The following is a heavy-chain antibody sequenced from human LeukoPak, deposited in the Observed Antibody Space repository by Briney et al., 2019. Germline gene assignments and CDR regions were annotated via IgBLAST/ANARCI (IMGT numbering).Heavy chain of an antibody. Sequence: GGSLRLSCAASGFTVSSNYMSWVRQAPGKGLEWVSAISGSGGSTYYADSVKGRFTISRDNSKNTLYLQMNSLRAEDTAVYYCAKTMYYYDSGGYFYFQHWGQGTLVTVSS. CDR3: AKTMYYYDSGGYFYFQH. CDR1: GFTVSSNY. D-gene: IGHD3-22*01. J-gene: IGHJ1*01. CDR2: ISGSGGST. V-gene: IGHV3-23*01.